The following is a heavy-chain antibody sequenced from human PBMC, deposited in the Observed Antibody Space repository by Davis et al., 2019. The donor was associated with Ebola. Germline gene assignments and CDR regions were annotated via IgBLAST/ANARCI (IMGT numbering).Heavy chain of an antibody. J-gene: IGHJ5*02. D-gene: IGHD2-2*01. CDR2: INHSGST. CDR3: ARGQYCSSTSCYLWFDP. V-gene: IGHV4-34*01. Sequence: MPSETLSLTCAVYGGSFSGYYWSWIRQPPGKGLEWIGEINHSGSTNYNPSLKRRVTISVDTSKNQFSLKLSSVTAADTAVYYCARGQYCSSTSCYLWFDPWGQGTLVTVSS. CDR1: GGSFSGYY.